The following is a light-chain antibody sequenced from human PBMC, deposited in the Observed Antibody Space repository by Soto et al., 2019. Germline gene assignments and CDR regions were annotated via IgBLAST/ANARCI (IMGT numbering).Light chain of an antibody. J-gene: IGLJ1*01. V-gene: IGLV2-14*01. CDR2: EVS. CDR1: SSDVGDYNY. CDR3: SSYTSSSTV. Sequence: QSALTQPASVSASPGQSITISCTGTSSDVGDYNYVSWYQQHPGKAPKLMIYEVSTRPSGVSNPFSGSNTGNTASLTICGLQAEEEANYYRSSYTSSSTVFGTGTKLTVL.